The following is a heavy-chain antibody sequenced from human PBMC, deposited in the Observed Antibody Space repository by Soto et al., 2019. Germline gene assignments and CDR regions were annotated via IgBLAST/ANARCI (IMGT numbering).Heavy chain of an antibody. CDR1: GNTFTSYD. D-gene: IGHD3-10*01. CDR2: INPNSGNI. CDR3: ARGRASGSYYLLDY. J-gene: IGHJ4*02. Sequence: ASVKVSCKASGNTFTSYDINWVRQATGHGLEWMGWINPNSGNIGYAQKFQGRVTMTRDTAISTAYMELSRLRSDDTAVYYCARGRASGSYYLLDYWGQGTLVTVSS. V-gene: IGHV1-8*01.